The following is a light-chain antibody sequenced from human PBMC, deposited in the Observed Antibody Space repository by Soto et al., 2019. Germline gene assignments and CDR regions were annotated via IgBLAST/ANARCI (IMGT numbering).Light chain of an antibody. CDR2: EVS. CDR1: SSDVGGYNY. Sequence: QSALTQPPSASGSPGQSVTISCTGTSSDVGGYNYVSWYQQHPGKAPKLMIYEVSKRPSGVPDRFSGSKSGNTASLTVSGLQAEDEADYYCSSYAGSNHSPWVFGGGTKLTGL. V-gene: IGLV2-8*01. CDR3: SSYAGSNHSPWV. J-gene: IGLJ3*02.